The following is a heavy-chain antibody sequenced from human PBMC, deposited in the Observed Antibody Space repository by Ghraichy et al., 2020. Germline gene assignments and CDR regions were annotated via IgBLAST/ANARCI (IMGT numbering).Heavy chain of an antibody. CDR3: ARASTVVRFYYYAGMDV. CDR1: GFSFSGYN. D-gene: IGHD4-23*01. CDR2: ITSSSRSI. V-gene: IGHV3-48*02. J-gene: IGHJ6*02. Sequence: GGSLRLSCVGSGFSFSGYNMNWVRQSPGKGLEWVSYITSSSRSIFYADSVKGRFTISRDNAQNSVYLQMNSLRDEDTAIYYWARASTVVRFYYYAGMDVWGQGTTVTVS.